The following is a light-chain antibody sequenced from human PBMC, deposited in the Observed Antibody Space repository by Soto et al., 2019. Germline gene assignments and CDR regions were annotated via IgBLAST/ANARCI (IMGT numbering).Light chain of an antibody. CDR3: QHYNNLWG. CDR2: GAS. Sequence: DIVMTQCPATLSVSPGERATLSCRASQSVSTNLAWYQQKPGQAPRLLIYGASTRATGIPARFSGSGSGTEFTLTITSLQSEDFAVYYCQHYNNLWGFGGGTKVEIK. V-gene: IGKV3-15*01. CDR1: QSVSTN. J-gene: IGKJ4*01.